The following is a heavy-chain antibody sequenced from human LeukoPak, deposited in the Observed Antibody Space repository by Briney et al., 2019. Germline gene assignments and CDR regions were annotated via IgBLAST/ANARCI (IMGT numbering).Heavy chain of an antibody. CDR1: GFTFSSYA. V-gene: IGHV3-23*01. Sequence: GGSLRLSCAASGFTFSSYAMSWVRQAPGKGLEWVSAISGSGGSTYYADSAKGRFTISRDNPKNTLYLQMNSLRAEDTAVYYCAKAITMIVVVITGDAFDIWGQGTMVTVSS. CDR2: ISGSGGST. D-gene: IGHD3-22*01. CDR3: AKAITMIVVVITGDAFDI. J-gene: IGHJ3*02.